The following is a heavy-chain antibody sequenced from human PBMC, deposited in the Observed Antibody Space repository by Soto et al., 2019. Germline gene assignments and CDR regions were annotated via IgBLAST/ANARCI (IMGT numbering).Heavy chain of an antibody. V-gene: IGHV1-69*06. D-gene: IGHD3-3*01. J-gene: IGHJ6*02. Sequence: SVKVSCKASGGTFSSYAISWVRQAPGQGLEWMGGIIPIFGTANYAQKFQGRVTITADKPTSTAYMELSSLRSEDTAVYYCARVPYYDFWSGSLNGMDVWGQGTTVTVSS. CDR3: ARVPYYDFWSGSLNGMDV. CDR1: GGTFSSYA. CDR2: IIPIFGTA.